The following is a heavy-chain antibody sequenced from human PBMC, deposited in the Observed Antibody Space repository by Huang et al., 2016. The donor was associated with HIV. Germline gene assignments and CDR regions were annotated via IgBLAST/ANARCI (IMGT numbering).Heavy chain of an antibody. CDR3: ARPRMTATSSDSTWSFFDS. J-gene: IGHJ4*02. CDR2: LNYLGLS. CDR1: SQSDHY. Sequence: SQSDHYWTWIRLSPGKRLEWIGELNYLGLSTYNPSLRNRVTMSVDMSKNQFSLNLTSLTAADTAVYYCARPRMTATSSDSTWSFFDSWGQGTLVIVSS. V-gene: IGHV4-34*01. D-gene: IGHD2-21*02.